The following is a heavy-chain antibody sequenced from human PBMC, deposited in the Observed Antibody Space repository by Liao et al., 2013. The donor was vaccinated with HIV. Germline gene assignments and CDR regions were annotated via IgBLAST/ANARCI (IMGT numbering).Heavy chain of an antibody. CDR1: GGSFRRYF. J-gene: IGHJ3*01. CDR3: ARVGWDSNAFDL. Sequence: QVQVQQRGAGLLKPSETLSLTCAVYGGSFRRYFWSWIRQAPREGAVEVGLGKSLILEAPTTTRRSRVESPLSSEPSKNEFSLRLTYVTAADTAVYYCARVGWDSNAFDLWGQGTLVTVSS. V-gene: IGHV4-34*02. CDR2: SLILEAP. D-gene: IGHD1-26*01.